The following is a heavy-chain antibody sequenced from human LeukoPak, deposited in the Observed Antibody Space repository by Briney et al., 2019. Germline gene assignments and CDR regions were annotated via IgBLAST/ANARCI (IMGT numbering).Heavy chain of an antibody. CDR2: IYHSGST. J-gene: IGHJ4*02. D-gene: IGHD3-10*01. Sequence: PSETLSLTCAVSGGSISSGGYSWSWIRQPPGKGLEWIGYIYHSGSTYYNPSLKSRVTISVDRSKNQFSLKLSSVTAADTAVYYCARGATMVRFDYWGQGTLVTVSS. CDR3: ARGATMVRFDY. CDR1: GGSISSGGYS. V-gene: IGHV4-30-2*01.